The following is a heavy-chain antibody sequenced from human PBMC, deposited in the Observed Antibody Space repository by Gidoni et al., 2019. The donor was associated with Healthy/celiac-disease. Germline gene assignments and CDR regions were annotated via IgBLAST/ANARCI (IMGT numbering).Heavy chain of an antibody. CDR1: GGSIRSSSYY. Sequence: QLQLQESGPGLVKPSETLSLTCTVSGGSIRSSSYYWGWIRQPPGKGLEWIGSIYYSGSTYYNPSLKSRVTISVDTSKNQFSLKLSSVTAADTAVYYCARGDRGYCSSTSCYHTWFDPWGQGTLVTVSS. CDR3: ARGDRGYCSSTSCYHTWFDP. V-gene: IGHV4-39*07. CDR2: IYYSGST. D-gene: IGHD2-2*01. J-gene: IGHJ5*02.